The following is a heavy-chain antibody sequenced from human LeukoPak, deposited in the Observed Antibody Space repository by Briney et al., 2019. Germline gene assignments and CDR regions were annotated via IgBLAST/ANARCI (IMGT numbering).Heavy chain of an antibody. CDR2: INPSGGST. V-gene: IGHV1-46*01. CDR3: ARVGYGTN. Sequence: ASVTVSFTASGYTFTSYYMHWVRQATGQGLEWMGIINPSGGSTSYAQKFQGRVTMTRDTSTSTVYMELSSLRSEDTAVYYCARVGYGTNWGQGTLVTVSS. D-gene: IGHD4-17*01. J-gene: IGHJ4*02. CDR1: GYTFTSYY.